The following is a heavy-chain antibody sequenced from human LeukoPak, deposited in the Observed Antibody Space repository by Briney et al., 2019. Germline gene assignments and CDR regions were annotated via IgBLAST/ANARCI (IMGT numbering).Heavy chain of an antibody. CDR2: ISGSGGST. J-gene: IGHJ4*02. Sequence: GGSLRLSCAASGFTFSSYGMSWVRQAPGKGLEWVSAISGSGGSTYYADSVKGRFTISRDNSKNTLYLQMNSLRAEDTAVYYCAKGPRYDILTGYYDYWGQGTLVTVSS. V-gene: IGHV3-23*01. D-gene: IGHD3-9*01. CDR3: AKGPRYDILTGYYDY. CDR1: GFTFSSYG.